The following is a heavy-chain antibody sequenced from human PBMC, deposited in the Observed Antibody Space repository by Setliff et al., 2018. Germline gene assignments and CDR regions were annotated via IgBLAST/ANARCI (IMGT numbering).Heavy chain of an antibody. CDR3: ARDTSSDWAAWFDP. CDR2: LYTSGDT. Sequence: SETLSLTCTVSGGSISSHYWTWIRQPAGKGLEWIGRLYTSGDTNYNPSLKSRVTMSVDTSKNQFSLKLTSVSAADTAIYYCARDTSSDWAAWFDPWSQGILVTVSS. CDR1: GGSISSHY. V-gene: IGHV4-4*07. J-gene: IGHJ5*02. D-gene: IGHD3-22*01.